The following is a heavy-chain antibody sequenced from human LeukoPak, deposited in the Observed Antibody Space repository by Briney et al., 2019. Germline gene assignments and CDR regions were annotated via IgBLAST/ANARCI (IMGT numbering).Heavy chain of an antibody. CDR1: GYSFTSYW. J-gene: IGHJ4*02. CDR2: VYPGDSDT. Sequence: GESRKISCKGSGYSFTSYWIGWVRQMPEKGLEWGVVVYPGDSDTRYSPSFQGQVTISADKSINTAYLQWSSLKASATAMYYCARHKDYGDSRPFDYWGQGTLVTVSS. V-gene: IGHV5-51*01. D-gene: IGHD4-17*01. CDR3: ARHKDYGDSRPFDY.